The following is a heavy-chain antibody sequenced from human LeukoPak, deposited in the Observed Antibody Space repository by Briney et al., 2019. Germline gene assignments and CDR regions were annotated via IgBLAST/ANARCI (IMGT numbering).Heavy chain of an antibody. Sequence: PSETLSLTCAVYGGSFSGYYWSWIRQPPGKGLEWIGEINHSGSTNYNPSLKGRVTISVDTSKNQFSLKLSSVTAADTAVYYCARGEGTGDIDYWGQGTLVTVSS. D-gene: IGHD2-8*02. CDR2: INHSGST. CDR1: GGSFSGYY. J-gene: IGHJ4*02. CDR3: ARGEGTGDIDY. V-gene: IGHV4-34*01.